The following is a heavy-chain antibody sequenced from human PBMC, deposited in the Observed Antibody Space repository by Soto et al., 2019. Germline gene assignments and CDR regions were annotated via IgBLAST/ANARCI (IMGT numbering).Heavy chain of an antibody. D-gene: IGHD6-6*01. V-gene: IGHV4-59*01. J-gene: IGHJ5*02. Sequence: PSETLSLTCTVSGGSISSYYWGWIRQPPGKGLEWIGYIHYSGSTNYNPSLKSRVTISVDTPKNQFSLKVNSMTAADTAVYYCARGGLAARKGRWFDPWGRGTLVTVSS. CDR1: GGSISSYY. CDR3: ARGGLAARKGRWFDP. CDR2: IHYSGST.